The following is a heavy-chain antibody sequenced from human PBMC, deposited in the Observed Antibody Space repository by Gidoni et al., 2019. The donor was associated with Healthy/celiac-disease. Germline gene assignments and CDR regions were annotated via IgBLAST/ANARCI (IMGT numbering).Heavy chain of an antibody. D-gene: IGHD2-2*01. CDR1: GYSISSGYY. CDR3: ARGWGYCSSTSCYTTPNDAFDI. CDR2: IYHSGST. J-gene: IGHJ3*02. V-gene: IGHV4-38-2*02. Sequence: QVQLQESGPGLVKPSETLSLTCTVSGYSISSGYYWGWIRQPPGKGLEWIGSIYHSGSTYYNPSLKSRVTISVDTSKNQFSLKLSSVTAADTAVYYCARGWGYCSSTSCYTTPNDAFDIWGQGTMVTVSS.